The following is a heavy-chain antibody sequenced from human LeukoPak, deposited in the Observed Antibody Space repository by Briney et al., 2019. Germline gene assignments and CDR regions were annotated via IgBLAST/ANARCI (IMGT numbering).Heavy chain of an antibody. J-gene: IGHJ4*02. CDR3: ARHFGYRGYDGDY. D-gene: IGHD5-12*01. CDR2: IYPGDSDI. V-gene: IGHV5-51*01. Sequence: GESLKISCKGSGYNFMKYWIAWVRQMPGKGLEWMGIIYPGDSDIRYSPSFQGQVTISADMSITTAYLQWSSLKASDTAMYYCARHFGYRGYDGDYWGQGTLVTVSS. CDR1: GYNFMKYW.